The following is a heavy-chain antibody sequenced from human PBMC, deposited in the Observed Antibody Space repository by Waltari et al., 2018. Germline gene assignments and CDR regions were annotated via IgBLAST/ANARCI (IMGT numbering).Heavy chain of an antibody. D-gene: IGHD4-17*01. CDR1: GFTFSSYW. J-gene: IGHJ4*02. V-gene: IGHV3-7*01. Sequence: VQLVESGGGLVQPGGSLRLSCAASGFTFSSYWMSWVRQAPGKGLEWVANIKQDGVEKYCWDCVKGRFTISRDNAKNSLYLQRNSLRAEDTAVYDCARVGRGEIHDYGDYYFDYWGQGTLVTVSS. CDR3: ARVGRGEIHDYGDYYFDY. CDR2: IKQDGVEK.